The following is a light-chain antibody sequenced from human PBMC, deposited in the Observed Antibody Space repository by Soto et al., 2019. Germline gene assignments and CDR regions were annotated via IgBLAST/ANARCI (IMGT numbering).Light chain of an antibody. V-gene: IGKV3-15*01. CDR1: QSVSSS. CDR3: QQYNNWPLT. CDR2: GIS. Sequence: EIVMTQSPATLSVSPGERATLSCRASQSVSSSLAWYQQKPGQAPRLLIYGISTRATGLPGRFSGSGSGTEFTLTISSLQSAELAVYYCQQYNNWPLTFGGGTKVEIK. J-gene: IGKJ4*01.